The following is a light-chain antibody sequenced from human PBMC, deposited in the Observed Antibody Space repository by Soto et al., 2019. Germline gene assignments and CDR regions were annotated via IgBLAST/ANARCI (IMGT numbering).Light chain of an antibody. Sequence: QSVLTQPPSASGTPGQRVTISCSGSSSNIGDNPVNWYQQVPGAAPKLLIYINDQRPSGVPDRFSGSKSGTSASLAISGLQPEDEADYYCSAYTVSRTYVFGTGTKLTVL. CDR2: IND. J-gene: IGLJ1*01. CDR3: SAYTVSRTYV. V-gene: IGLV1-44*01. CDR1: SSNIGDNP.